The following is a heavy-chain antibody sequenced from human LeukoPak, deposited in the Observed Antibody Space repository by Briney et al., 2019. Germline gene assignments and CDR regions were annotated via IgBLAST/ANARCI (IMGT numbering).Heavy chain of an antibody. D-gene: IGHD2-2*01. CDR2: INPNSGGT. CDR3: AREVLEDIVVVPAASPFDP. CDR1: GYTFTGYY. J-gene: IGHJ5*02. Sequence: ASVKVSCKASGYTFTGYYMHWVRQAPGQGLEWMGWINPNSGGTNYAQKFQGRVTMTRDTSISTAYMELSRLRSDDTAVYYCAREVLEDIVVVPAASPFDPWGQGTLVTVSS. V-gene: IGHV1-2*02.